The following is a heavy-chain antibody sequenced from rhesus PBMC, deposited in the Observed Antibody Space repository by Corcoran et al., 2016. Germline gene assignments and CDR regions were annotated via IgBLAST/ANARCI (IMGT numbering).Heavy chain of an antibody. CDR3: ARDRRFSSGWLFDY. D-gene: IGHD6-31*01. Sequence: QVQLQQWGEGLVKPSETLSLTCAVYGGSISSNYWSWIRQPPGKGLELIGRIRSGGSTNYNPSRKSRVTISIDTSKNQFSLKLSSVTAADTAVYYCARDRRFSSGWLFDYWGQGVLVTVSS. CDR1: GGSISSNY. CDR2: IRSGGST. V-gene: IGHV4-160*01. J-gene: IGHJ4*01.